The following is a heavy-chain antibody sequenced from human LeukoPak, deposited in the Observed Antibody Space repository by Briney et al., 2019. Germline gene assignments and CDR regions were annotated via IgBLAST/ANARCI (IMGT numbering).Heavy chain of an antibody. CDR2: ISVYNGNT. CDR1: GYTFTSYG. J-gene: IGHJ4*02. Sequence: GASVKVSCKAPGYTFTSYGISWVRQAPGQGLEWMGWISVYNGNTNYAQKLQGRVTMTTDTSTSTAYMDLRSLGSDNTAVYYCARLEFAGTHYFDYWGQGTLVTVSS. V-gene: IGHV1-18*01. D-gene: IGHD1-1*01. CDR3: ARLEFAGTHYFDY.